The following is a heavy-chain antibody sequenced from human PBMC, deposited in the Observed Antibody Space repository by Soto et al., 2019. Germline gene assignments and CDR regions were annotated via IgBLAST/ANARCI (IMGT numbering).Heavy chain of an antibody. D-gene: IGHD6-6*01. CDR3: ARYGVVPHDYYYYGMDV. J-gene: IGHJ6*02. CDR2: IITIFGTA. Sequence: QVQLVQSGAEVKKPGSSVKVSCKASGGTFSSSAISWVRQAPGHGIEWMGGIITIFGTANYAQKFQGRVTINADESTTTAYIELSSLRSDNTAVYYCARYGVVPHDYYYYGMDVWGQGTTVTVSS. CDR1: GGTFSSSA. V-gene: IGHV1-69*01.